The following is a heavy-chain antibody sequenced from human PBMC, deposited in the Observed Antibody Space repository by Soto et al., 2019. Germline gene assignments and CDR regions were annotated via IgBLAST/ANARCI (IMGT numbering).Heavy chain of an antibody. CDR2: IIPIFGTA. CDR3: ARRYYYDSSGYYNYYYGMDV. Sequence: QVQLVQSGAEVKKPGSSVKVSCKASGGTFSSYAISWVRQAPGQGLEWMGGIIPIFGTANYAQKFQGRVTITADESTSTAYMELRSLRSEYTAVYYCARRYYYDSSGYYNYYYGMDVWGQGTTVTVSS. CDR1: GGTFSSYA. V-gene: IGHV1-69*01. D-gene: IGHD3-22*01. J-gene: IGHJ6*02.